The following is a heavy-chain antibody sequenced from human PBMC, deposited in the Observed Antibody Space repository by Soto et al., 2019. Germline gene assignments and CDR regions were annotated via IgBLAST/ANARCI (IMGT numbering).Heavy chain of an antibody. D-gene: IGHD3-3*01. CDR1: GFTFSSYG. CDR3: ARAPLEDFWSGYYIRPLTYYYYGMDV. J-gene: IGHJ6*02. Sequence: PGGSLRLSCAASGFTFSSYGMHWVRQAPGKGLEWVAVIWYDGSNKYYADSVKGRFTISRDNSKNTLYLQMNSLRAEDTAVYYCARAPLEDFWSGYYIRPLTYYYYGMDVWGQGTTVTVSS. CDR2: IWYDGSNK. V-gene: IGHV3-33*01.